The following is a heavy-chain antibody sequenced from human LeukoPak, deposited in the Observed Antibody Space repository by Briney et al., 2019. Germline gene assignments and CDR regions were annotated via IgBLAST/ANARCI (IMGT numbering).Heavy chain of an antibody. Sequence: SETLSLTCTVSGGSISSSSYYWDWIRQPPGKGLEWIGYIYYSGSTYYNPSLKSRVTISVDTSKNQFSLKLSSVTAADTAVYYCARHYGDYDDAFDIWGQGTMVTVSS. J-gene: IGHJ3*02. CDR2: IYYSGST. CDR1: GGSISSSSYY. V-gene: IGHV4-31*03. CDR3: ARHYGDYDDAFDI. D-gene: IGHD4-17*01.